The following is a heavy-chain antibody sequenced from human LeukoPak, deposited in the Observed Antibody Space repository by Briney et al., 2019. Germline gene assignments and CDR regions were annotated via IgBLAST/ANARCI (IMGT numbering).Heavy chain of an antibody. CDR3: ARAPMGYCSSTSCYTSGPFDY. D-gene: IGHD2-2*02. J-gene: IGHJ4*02. V-gene: IGHV1-69*13. CDR2: LIPIFGTA. CDR1: GGTFSSYA. Sequence: SVKVSCKASGGTFSSYAISWVRQAPGQGLEWMGGLIPIFGTANYAQKFQGRVTITADESTSTAYMELSSLRSEDTAVYYCARAPMGYCSSTSCYTSGPFDYWGQGTLVTVSS.